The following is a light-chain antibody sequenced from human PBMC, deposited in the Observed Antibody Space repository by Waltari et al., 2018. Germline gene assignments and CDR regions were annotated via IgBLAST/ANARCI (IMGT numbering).Light chain of an antibody. V-gene: IGLV2-14*01. CDR1: SSAFGGYNY. J-gene: IGLJ3*02. CDR3: SSNRV. Sequence: QSALAPPASVSGSPGQSSTISCAGTSSAFGGYNYVSWYQQHSGKAPKLMIYDVTKRPPGVSNRFSGSKSGNTASLTISGLQAEDEADYFCSSNRVFGGGTKLTVL. CDR2: DVT.